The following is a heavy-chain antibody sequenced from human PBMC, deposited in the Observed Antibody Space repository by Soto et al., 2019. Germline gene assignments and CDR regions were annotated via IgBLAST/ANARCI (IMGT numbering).Heavy chain of an antibody. CDR3: ASPLKWSGYYIAFDY. D-gene: IGHD3-3*01. V-gene: IGHV1-69*01. CDR2: IIPIFDTM. Sequence: QVQLLQSGAEVKKPGSSVKVSCKASGATFSSFAFSWVRQAPGQGLEWMGVIIPIFDTMSYAQKFQGRVTITADESTRTAYMELNSLTSDDTAVYYCASPLKWSGYYIAFDYWGQGTLVIVSS. CDR1: GATFSSFA. J-gene: IGHJ4*02.